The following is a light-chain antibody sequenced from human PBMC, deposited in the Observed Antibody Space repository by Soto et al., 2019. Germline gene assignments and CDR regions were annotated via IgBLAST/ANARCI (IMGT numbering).Light chain of an antibody. Sequence: EIVMTQSPATLSVSPGERATLSCRASQSVSSNLAWYQQKPGQAPRLLIYGASTRATGIPARFSGSGSGTEFTLPIGSLQSEDFAVYYCQQYNNWPYTFGQGTKLEIK. CDR2: GAS. J-gene: IGKJ2*01. CDR3: QQYNNWPYT. V-gene: IGKV3-15*01. CDR1: QSVSSN.